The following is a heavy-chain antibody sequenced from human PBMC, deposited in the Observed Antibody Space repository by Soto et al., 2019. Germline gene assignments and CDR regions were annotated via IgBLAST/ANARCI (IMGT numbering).Heavy chain of an antibody. CDR2: IKTDGSII. D-gene: IGHD6-13*01. CDR1: GFTFSSHW. V-gene: IGHV3-74*01. J-gene: IGHJ4*02. CDR3: ARDVLVISAH. Sequence: LRLSFAASGFTFSSHWMHWVRQAPGKGLMWVARIKTDGSIISYADSVKGRFTISRDNAKNTLYLQMNSLRVEDTAMYYCARDVLVISAHWGRGTLVTVSS.